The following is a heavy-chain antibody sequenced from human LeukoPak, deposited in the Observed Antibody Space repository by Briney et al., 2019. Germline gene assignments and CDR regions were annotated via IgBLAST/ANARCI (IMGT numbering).Heavy chain of an antibody. J-gene: IGHJ5*02. CDR3: ARGGDYWPQWWFDP. Sequence: PSETLSLTCTVSGGSISTYYWSWIRQPPGKGLEWIGYIYYTGSTSYNPSLKSRVTMSLDASKNQFSLELNSVTPADTAVYYCARGGDYWPQWWFDPWGRGTLVSVSS. CDR1: GGSISTYY. D-gene: IGHD1-26*01. CDR2: IYYTGST. V-gene: IGHV4-59*01.